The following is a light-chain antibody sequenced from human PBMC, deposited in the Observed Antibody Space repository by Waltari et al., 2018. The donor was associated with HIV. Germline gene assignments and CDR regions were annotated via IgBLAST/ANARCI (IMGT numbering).Light chain of an antibody. Sequence: SFVPTQPHSVTVAPGQTARITCRANNIGSKHVHWYQQKSGQAPVLDVYDDVGRPSWIPERFSGSNSGNTAILTISRVEAGDEDDYYCQVWDSSSDHLFGGGTKLTVL. V-gene: IGLV3-21*02. CDR2: DDV. CDR1: NIGSKH. J-gene: IGLJ2*01. CDR3: QVWDSSSDHL.